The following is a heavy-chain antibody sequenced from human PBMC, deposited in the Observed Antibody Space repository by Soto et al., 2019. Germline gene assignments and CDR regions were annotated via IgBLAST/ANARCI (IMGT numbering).Heavy chain of an antibody. Sequence: SETLSLTCSVSGDSISTVDYFWAWIRQPPGQALEYIGYIYKSTTTYYNPSFESRVAISLDTSKSQFSLNVTSVTAADTAVYFCARGRYCINGRRFPKWFDSWGQGTLVTVSS. CDR3: ARGRYCINGRRFPKWFDS. D-gene: IGHD2-8*01. V-gene: IGHV4-30-4*01. J-gene: IGHJ5*01. CDR1: GDSISTVDYF. CDR2: IYKSTTT.